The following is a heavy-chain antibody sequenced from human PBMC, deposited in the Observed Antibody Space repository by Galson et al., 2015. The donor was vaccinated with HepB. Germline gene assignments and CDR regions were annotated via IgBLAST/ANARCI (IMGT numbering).Heavy chain of an antibody. V-gene: IGHV2-70*11. Sequence: PALVKPTQTLTLTCTFSGFSLSTSGMCVSWIRQPPGKALEWLARIDWDDDKYYSTSLKTRLTISKDTSKNQVVLTMTNMDPVDTATYYCARHGVSGSYCGNWFDPWGQGTLVTVSS. CDR1: GFSLSTSGMC. D-gene: IGHD1-26*01. J-gene: IGHJ5*02. CDR2: IDWDDDK. CDR3: ARHGVSGSYCGNWFDP.